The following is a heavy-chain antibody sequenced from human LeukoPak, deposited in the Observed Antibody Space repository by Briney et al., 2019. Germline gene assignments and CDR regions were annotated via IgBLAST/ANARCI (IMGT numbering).Heavy chain of an antibody. D-gene: IGHD6-13*01. CDR2: IRGSGGST. CDR1: GFTFSSYA. V-gene: IGHV3-23*01. Sequence: GGSLRLSCAASGFTFSSYAMSWVRQAPGKGLEWVSAIRGSGGSTYYADSVKGRFTISRDNSKNTLYLQMNSLRAEDTAVYYCASSYSSSWYAWFDPWGQGTLVTVSS. CDR3: ASSYSSSWYAWFDP. J-gene: IGHJ5*02.